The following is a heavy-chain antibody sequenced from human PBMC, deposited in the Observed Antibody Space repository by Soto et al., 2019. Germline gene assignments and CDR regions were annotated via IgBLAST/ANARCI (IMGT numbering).Heavy chain of an antibody. D-gene: IGHD2-2*01. J-gene: IGHJ6*03. CDR2: IIPIFGTA. Sequence: ASVKVSCKASGGTFSSYAISWVRQAPGQGLEWMGGIIPIFGTANYAQKFQGRVTITADESTSTAYMELSSLRSEDTAVYYCARDGMEESAARSRYYYYMDVWGKGTTVTVSS. CDR1: GGTFSSYA. CDR3: ARDGMEESAARSRYYYYMDV. V-gene: IGHV1-69*13.